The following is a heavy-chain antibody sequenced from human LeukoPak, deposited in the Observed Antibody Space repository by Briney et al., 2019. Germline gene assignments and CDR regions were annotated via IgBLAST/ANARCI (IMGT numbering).Heavy chain of an antibody. CDR3: ASHYYDSSGRLYYFDY. Sequence: SETLSLTCTVSGGSISSSSYYWGWIRQPPGKGLEWIGSIYYSGSTYYNPSLKSRVTISVDTSKNQFSLKLSSVTAADTAVYYCASHYYDSSGRLYYFDYWGQGTLVTVSS. J-gene: IGHJ4*02. V-gene: IGHV4-39*01. CDR1: GGSISSSSYY. D-gene: IGHD3-22*01. CDR2: IYYSGST.